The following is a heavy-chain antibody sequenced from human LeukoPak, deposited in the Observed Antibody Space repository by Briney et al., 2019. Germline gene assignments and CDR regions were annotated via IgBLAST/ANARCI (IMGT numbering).Heavy chain of an antibody. V-gene: IGHV1-69*13. Sequence: SVKVSCKASGYTFTSYYMHWVRQAPGQGLEWMGGIIPIFGTANYAQKFQGRVTITADESTSTAYMELSSLRSEDTAVYYCARVESNPIWFGESPYYYYMDVWGKGTTVTISS. CDR2: IIPIFGTA. D-gene: IGHD3-10*01. J-gene: IGHJ6*03. CDR1: GYTFTSYY. CDR3: ARVESNPIWFGESPYYYYMDV.